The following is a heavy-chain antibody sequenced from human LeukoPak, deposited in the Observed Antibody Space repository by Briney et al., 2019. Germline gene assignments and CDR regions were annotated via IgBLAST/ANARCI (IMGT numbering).Heavy chain of an antibody. J-gene: IGHJ3*02. CDR2: IYHSGST. CDR3: AGAYCGGDCYSGRTFDI. CDR1: GYSIRSGDY. V-gene: IGHV4-38-2*02. D-gene: IGHD2-21*02. Sequence: SETLSLTCTVSGYSIRSGDYWGWIRQPPGKGLEWIGNIYHSGSTNYKPSLKSRVTISVDKSKNQFSLKLSSVTAADTAVYYCAGAYCGGDCYSGRTFDIWGQGTMVTVSS.